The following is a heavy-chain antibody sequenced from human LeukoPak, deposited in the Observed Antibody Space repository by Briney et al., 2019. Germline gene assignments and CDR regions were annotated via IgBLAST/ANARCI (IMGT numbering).Heavy chain of an antibody. J-gene: IGHJ4*02. CDR2: IYSDGST. D-gene: IGHD3-10*01. Sequence: GGSLRLSCAASGFTFDDYAMHWVRQAPGKGLEWVSVIYSDGSTSYADSVKGRFTISRDNSKNTLVLQMNSLRAEDTAVYYCAKGHYYGSGSLDYWGQGTLVTVSS. CDR3: AKGHYYGSGSLDY. CDR1: GFTFDDYA. V-gene: IGHV3-23*03.